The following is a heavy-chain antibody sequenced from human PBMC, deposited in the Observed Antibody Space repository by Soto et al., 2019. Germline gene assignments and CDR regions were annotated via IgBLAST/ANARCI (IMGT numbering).Heavy chain of an antibody. J-gene: IGHJ4*02. CDR1: GYPLSTSGVG. V-gene: IGHV2-5*02. CDR3: ASSGATYYPFDY. D-gene: IGHD1-26*01. Sequence: QITLKESGPTLVKPTQTLTLTCTFSGYPLSTSGVGVGWIRQPPGKALEWLALIYWDDDKRYSPSLKSRLTMTKDTSKNPVGLTMTNMDPVDTATYYCASSGATYYPFDYWGQGTLVTVSS. CDR2: IYWDDDK.